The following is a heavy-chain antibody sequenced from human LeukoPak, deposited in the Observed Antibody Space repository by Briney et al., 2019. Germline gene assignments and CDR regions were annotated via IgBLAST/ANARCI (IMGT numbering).Heavy chain of an antibody. CDR1: GASISGHY. Sequence: SETLSLTCTASGASISGHYLTWLRQPPGKGLEWIGYISHIGSTNYNPSLKSRLTISVDTSKNQFSLKLTSVTAADTAVYYCARDRISINALDMWGQGTMVTVSS. CDR3: ARDRISINALDM. CDR2: ISHIGST. J-gene: IGHJ3*02. V-gene: IGHV4-59*11. D-gene: IGHD1-14*01.